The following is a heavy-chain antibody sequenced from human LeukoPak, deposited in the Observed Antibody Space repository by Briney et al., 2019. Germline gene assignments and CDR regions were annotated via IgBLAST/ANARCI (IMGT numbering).Heavy chain of an antibody. CDR2: TSYDESNK. CDR1: GFTFSNYA. Sequence: GGSLSPSCAASGFTFSNYAMHWVRQAPGKGLEWVAVTSYDESNKYYADSVKGRFTISRDNSKKTLYLQMNSLRGEDTAVYYCARVVVSSSSDYFDYWGQGTLVIVSS. V-gene: IGHV3-30*04. J-gene: IGHJ4*02. CDR3: ARVVVSSSSDYFDY. D-gene: IGHD6-6*01.